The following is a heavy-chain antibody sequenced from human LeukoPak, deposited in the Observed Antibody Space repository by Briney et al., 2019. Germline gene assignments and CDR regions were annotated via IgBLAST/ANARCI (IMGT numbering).Heavy chain of an antibody. D-gene: IGHD3-22*01. J-gene: IGHJ4*02. CDR3: ARGINGPNYYDSSGYYCFDY. CDR1: GSTFSHHN. Sequence: GGSLRLSCAASGSTFSHHNMNWVRQAPGKGLEWVSSISISSDYIYYADSMKGRFTISRDNAKNSLYLQMNSLRAEDTAVYYCARGINGPNYYDSSGYYCFDYWGQGTLVTVSS. V-gene: IGHV3-21*01. CDR2: ISISSDYI.